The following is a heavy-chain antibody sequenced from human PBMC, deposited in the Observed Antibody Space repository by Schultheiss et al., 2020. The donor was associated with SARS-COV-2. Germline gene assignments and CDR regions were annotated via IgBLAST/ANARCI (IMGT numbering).Heavy chain of an antibody. CDR3: ARDSPILPYGLVDY. CDR1: GFNFSNYG. J-gene: IGHJ4*01. V-gene: IGHV3-21*01. D-gene: IGHD4-17*01. CDR2: ISGTGSYI. Sequence: GGSLRLSCAGSGFNFSNYGMNWVRQAPGKGLEWVSSISGTGSYIFYADSVKGRFTISRDNAKKSLYLQMNGLRADDTAVYYCARDSPILPYGLVDYWGQGTLVTVSS.